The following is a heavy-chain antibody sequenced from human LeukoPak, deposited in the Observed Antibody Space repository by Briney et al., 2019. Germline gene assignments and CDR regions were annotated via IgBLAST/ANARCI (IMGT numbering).Heavy chain of an antibody. D-gene: IGHD1-26*01. V-gene: IGHV3-66*01. CDR3: ARSLVVGATYPYH. Sequence: GGSLRLSCVASGFTVSSNYMSWVRQAPGKGLEWVSMFYSGGSTFYAGSVKGRFTIARDSSKNTLYLQTNTLRAEDTAVYYCARSLVVGATYPYHWGQGTLVTVSS. CDR2: FYSGGST. CDR1: GFTVSSNY. J-gene: IGHJ5*02.